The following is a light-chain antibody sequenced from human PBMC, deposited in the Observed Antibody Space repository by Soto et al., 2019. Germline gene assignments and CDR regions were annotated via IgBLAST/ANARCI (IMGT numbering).Light chain of an antibody. Sequence: DIQMTQSPSTLSASVGDRVIITCRASQSISSWLAWFQQKPGKAPNLLIYDVSSLESGVPSRFSGSGSGTEFTLTISSLQPDDFATYYCQQYNSYPLTFGGGTKVEIK. J-gene: IGKJ4*01. CDR2: DVS. V-gene: IGKV1-5*01. CDR3: QQYNSYPLT. CDR1: QSISSW.